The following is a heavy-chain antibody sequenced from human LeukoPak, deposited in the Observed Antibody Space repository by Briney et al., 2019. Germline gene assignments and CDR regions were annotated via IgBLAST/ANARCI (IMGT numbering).Heavy chain of an antibody. CDR3: AKWVVVVPAAIRDY. J-gene: IGHJ4*02. CDR1: GFTFSSYA. V-gene: IGHV3-23*01. Sequence: GGSLRLSCAASGFTFSSYAMSWVRQAPGKGLEWVSAISGSGGSTYYADSVKGRFTISRDNSKNTLYLQMNSLRAEDTAVYYCAKWVVVVPAAIRDYWGQGTLVTVSS. CDR2: ISGSGGST. D-gene: IGHD2-2*02.